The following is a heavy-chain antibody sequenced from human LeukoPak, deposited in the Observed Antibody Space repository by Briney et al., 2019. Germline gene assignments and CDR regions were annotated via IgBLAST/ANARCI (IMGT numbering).Heavy chain of an antibody. CDR1: GYTFTGYY. Sequence: ASVKVSCKASGYTFTGYYMHWVRQAPGQGLEWIGWINPNSGGTNYAQKFQGRVTMTRDTSISTAYMELSRLRSDDTAVYYCARENVYSSSSGSNWFGPWGQGTLVTVSS. V-gene: IGHV1-2*02. CDR3: ARENVYSSSSGSNWFGP. J-gene: IGHJ5*02. D-gene: IGHD6-6*01. CDR2: INPNSGGT.